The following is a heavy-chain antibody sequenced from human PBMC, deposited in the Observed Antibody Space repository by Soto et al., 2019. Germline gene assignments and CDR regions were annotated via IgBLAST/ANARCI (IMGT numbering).Heavy chain of an antibody. Sequence: PGGSLRLSCAASGFAFSSYAMSLVRQSPGKGLEWVSAISVSGGSTYYADSVKGRFTISRDNSKNTLYLQMNRLRAEDTAVYYCAKEPSLNDWFDPWGQGTRITFSS. J-gene: IGHJ5*02. V-gene: IGHV3-23*01. CDR2: ISVSGGST. CDR3: AKEPSLNDWFDP. CDR1: GFAFSSYA.